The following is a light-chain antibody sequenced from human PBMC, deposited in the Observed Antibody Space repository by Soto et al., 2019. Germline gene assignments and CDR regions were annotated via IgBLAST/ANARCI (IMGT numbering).Light chain of an antibody. V-gene: IGLV8-61*01. Sequence: QTVVTQEPSFSVSPGGTVTLTCGLSSGPVFTSSYPNWYQQTPGQAPRTLIFNTNTRSSGVPDRFSGSILGDKAALTITGAQADDDSDDYCLLYLGGGIWVFGGGTKLTVL. CDR1: SGPVFTSSY. CDR2: NTN. J-gene: IGLJ3*02. CDR3: LLYLGGGIWV.